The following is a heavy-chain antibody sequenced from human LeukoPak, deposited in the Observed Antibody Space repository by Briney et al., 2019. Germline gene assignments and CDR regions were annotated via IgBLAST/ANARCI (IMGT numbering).Heavy chain of an antibody. CDR3: AREARISILGVVFDP. D-gene: IGHD3-3*01. CDR2: IRQDGSQK. V-gene: IGHV3-7*01. CDR1: GVTFSSSW. J-gene: IGHJ5*02. Sequence: GGSLRLSCAASGVTFSSSWMSWVRQAPGKGPEWVANIRQDGSQKYYVDSVKGRFTISRDNAKNSMYLQMNSLRAEDTAVYYCAREARISILGVVFDPGGQGTLVTVSS.